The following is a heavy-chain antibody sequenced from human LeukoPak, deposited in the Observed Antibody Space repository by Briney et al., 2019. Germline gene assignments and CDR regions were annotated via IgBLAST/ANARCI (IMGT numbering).Heavy chain of an antibody. CDR2: INSDGSST. CDR3: ARGTGTTIYYYYGMDV. D-gene: IGHD1-1*01. V-gene: IGHV3-74*01. J-gene: IGHJ6*02. CDR1: GFTFSSYW. Sequence: GGSLRLSCAASGFTFSSYWMHWVRHGPGKGLVWVSRINSDGSSTSYADSVKGRFTISRDNAKNTLYLQMNSLRAEDTAVYYCARGTGTTIYYYYGMDVWGQGTTVTVSS.